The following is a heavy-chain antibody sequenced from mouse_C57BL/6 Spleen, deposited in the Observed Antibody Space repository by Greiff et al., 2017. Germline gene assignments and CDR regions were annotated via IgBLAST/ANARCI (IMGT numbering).Heavy chain of an antibody. CDR3: ASSEDYGSPYYFDC. Sequence: VQLQQSGPELVKPGASVKISCKASGYAFSSSWMNWVKQRTGKGLEWIGRIYPGDGDTNYNGKFKGKATLTADKYSGTAYMQLSCLTSRDSAVYICASSEDYGSPYYFDCWGKGTTLTVSS. J-gene: IGHJ2*01. V-gene: IGHV1-82*01. CDR2: IYPGDGDT. D-gene: IGHD1-1*01. CDR1: GYAFSSSW.